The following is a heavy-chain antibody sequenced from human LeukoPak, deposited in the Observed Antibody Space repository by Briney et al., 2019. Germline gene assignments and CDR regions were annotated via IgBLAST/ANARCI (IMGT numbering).Heavy chain of an antibody. J-gene: IGHJ3*02. D-gene: IGHD2-15*01. CDR3: ARYCSGGSCLDAFDI. CDR2: IYSGGST. CDR1: GFTVSSNY. Sequence: GGSLRLSCAASGFTVSSNYMSWVRQAPGKGLEWVSVIYSGGSTYYADSVKGRFTISRDNSKNTLYLQMNSLRAEDTAVCYCARYCSGGSCLDAFDIWGQGTMVTVSS. V-gene: IGHV3-53*01.